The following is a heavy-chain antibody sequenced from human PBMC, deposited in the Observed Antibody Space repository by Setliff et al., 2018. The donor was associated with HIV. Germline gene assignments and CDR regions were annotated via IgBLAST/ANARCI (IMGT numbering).Heavy chain of an antibody. D-gene: IGHD6-19*01. J-gene: IGHJ6*03. V-gene: IGHV1-8*02. CDR1: GGRFSSYA. CDR3: ARGAWYTSGWHSSRYMDV. Sequence: ASVKVSCKASGGRFSSYAMSWVRQATGQGLEWMGWVNPNSGNTGYAQKFQGRVTMTRNTSIRTVYMELSSLRSEDTAVYYCARGAWYTSGWHSSRYMDVWGKGSTVTVSS. CDR2: VNPNSGNT.